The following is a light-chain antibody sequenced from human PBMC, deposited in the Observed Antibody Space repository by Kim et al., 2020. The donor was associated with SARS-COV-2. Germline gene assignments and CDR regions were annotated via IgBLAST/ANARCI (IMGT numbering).Light chain of an antibody. CDR3: SSFAGSNTLYV. CDR1: SSDVGGYNY. J-gene: IGLJ1*01. CDR2: QVT. V-gene: IGLV2-8*01. Sequence: SGTISCPGTSSDVGGYNYVSWYQQHPGKAPKLIIYQVTKRPSGVPDRFSGSKSANTASLTVSGLQAEDEADYYCSSFAGSNTLYVFGTGTKVTVL.